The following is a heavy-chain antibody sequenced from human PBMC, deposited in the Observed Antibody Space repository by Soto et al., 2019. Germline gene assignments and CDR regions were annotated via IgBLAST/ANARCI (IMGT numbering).Heavy chain of an antibody. CDR2: ISYDGSNK. V-gene: IGHV3-30*18. D-gene: IGHD3-10*01. Sequence: QVQLVESGGGVVQPGRSLRLSCAASGFTFSSYRMHWVRQAPGKGLEWVAVISYDGSNKYYADSVKGRFTISRDNSKNTLYLQMNSLRAEDTAVYYCAKEGYYYGSGSSARWFDPWGQGTLVTVSS. J-gene: IGHJ5*02. CDR1: GFTFSSYR. CDR3: AKEGYYYGSGSSARWFDP.